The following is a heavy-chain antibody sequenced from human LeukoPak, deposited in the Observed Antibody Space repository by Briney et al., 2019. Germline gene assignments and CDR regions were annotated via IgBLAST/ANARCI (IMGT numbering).Heavy chain of an antibody. J-gene: IGHJ4*02. CDR2: IWYDGSNK. CDR3: ARESIAAAGDY. CDR1: GFTFSTYG. D-gene: IGHD6-13*01. Sequence: GGSLRLSCVASGFTFSTYGMHWVRQAPGKGLEWVAIIWYDGSNKYYADSVKGRFTISRDNSKNTLYLQMNSLRAEDTAVYYCARESIAAAGDYWGQGTLVTVSS. V-gene: IGHV3-33*01.